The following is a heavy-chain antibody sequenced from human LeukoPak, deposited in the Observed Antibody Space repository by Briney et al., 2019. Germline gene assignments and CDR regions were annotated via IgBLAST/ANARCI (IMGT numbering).Heavy chain of an antibody. CDR3: ATRPRDGYIEI. Sequence: GGSLRLSCAASGFTFSSYWMSWVRHAPGKGLEWVANIKQDGSEKYYVDSVKGRFTISRDNAKNSLYLQMNSLRAEDTAVYYCATRPRDGYIEIWGRGTMVTVSS. CDR1: GFTFSSYW. J-gene: IGHJ3*02. CDR2: IKQDGSEK. V-gene: IGHV3-7*03. D-gene: IGHD5-24*01.